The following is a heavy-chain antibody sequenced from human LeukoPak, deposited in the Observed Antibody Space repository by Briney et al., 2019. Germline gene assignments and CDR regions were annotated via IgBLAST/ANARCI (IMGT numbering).Heavy chain of an antibody. CDR1: GYTFTSYY. CDR2: INPSGGST. CDR3: ARAKEIVGATSSFDY. J-gene: IGHJ4*02. D-gene: IGHD1-26*01. V-gene: IGHV1-46*03. Sequence: ASVKVSCKASGYTFTSYYMHWVRQAPGQGLEWKGIINPSGGSTSYAQKFQGRVTMTRDTSTSTVYMELSSLRSEDTAVYYCARAKEIVGATSSFDYWGQGTLVTVSS.